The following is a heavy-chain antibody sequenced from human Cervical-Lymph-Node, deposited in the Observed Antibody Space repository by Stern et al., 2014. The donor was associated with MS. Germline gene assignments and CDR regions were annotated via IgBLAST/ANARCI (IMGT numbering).Heavy chain of an antibody. CDR3: ARDGYSYSQARY. J-gene: IGHJ4*02. CDR1: GYTFTDYG. CDR2: ISALNGNT. V-gene: IGHV1-18*01. D-gene: IGHD5-18*01. Sequence: VQLVESGTEVKKPGASVKVSCKASGYTFTDYGITWARQAPGQGLEWMGWISALNGNTNYAQKLQGRVTMTTDTSTSTAYMELRSLRSDDTAVYYCARDGYSYSQARYWGQGTLVTVSS.